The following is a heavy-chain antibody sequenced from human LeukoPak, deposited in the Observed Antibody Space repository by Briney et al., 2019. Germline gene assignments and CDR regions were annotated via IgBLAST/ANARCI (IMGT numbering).Heavy chain of an antibody. CDR2: VYPGDSDV. Sequence: PGESLNISCQGAGYSFTRYWIGWVRQMPGKGLEWMGAVYPGDSDVRYGPSFQGQVTISVDTSINTAYLQWSSLKASDTAIYYCASRGVTSSPLDYWGQGTLVTVSS. CDR1: GYSFTRYW. V-gene: IGHV5-51*01. J-gene: IGHJ4*02. CDR3: ASRGVTSSPLDY. D-gene: IGHD3-10*01.